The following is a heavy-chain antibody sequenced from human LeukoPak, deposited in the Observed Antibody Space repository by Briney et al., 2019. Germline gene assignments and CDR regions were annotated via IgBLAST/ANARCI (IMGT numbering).Heavy chain of an antibody. V-gene: IGHV3-49*04. J-gene: IGHJ4*02. D-gene: IGHD3-22*01. CDR1: GFTFTSYS. Sequence: PGGSLRLSCAASGFTFTSYSMNWVRQAPGKGLEWVGFIRSKAYGGTTEYAASVKGRFTISRDDSKSIAYLQMNSLKTEDTAVYYCTSPYYYDSSGYLWDWGQGTLVTVSS. CDR3: TSPYYYDSSGYLWD. CDR2: IRSKAYGGTT.